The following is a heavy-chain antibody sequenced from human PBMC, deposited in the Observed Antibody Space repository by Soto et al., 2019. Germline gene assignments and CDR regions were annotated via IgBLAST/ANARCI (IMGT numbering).Heavy chain of an antibody. J-gene: IGHJ4*02. CDR1: GFTFSSYG. Sequence: GSLRLSCAASGFTFSSYGMHWVRQAPGKGLEWVAVISYDGSNKYYADSVKGRFTISRDNSKNTLYLQMNSLRAEDTAVYYCAKANGEYYYDSSGYYYTYWGQGT. D-gene: IGHD3-22*01. CDR3: AKANGEYYYDSSGYYYTY. CDR2: ISYDGSNK. V-gene: IGHV3-30*18.